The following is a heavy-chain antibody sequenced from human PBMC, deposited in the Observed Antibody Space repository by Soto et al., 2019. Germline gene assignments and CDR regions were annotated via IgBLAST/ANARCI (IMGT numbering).Heavy chain of an antibody. CDR1: GGSMTTYSYY. CDR2: SDYTETT. D-gene: IGHD3-16*01. J-gene: IGHJ4*02. V-gene: IGHV4-39*02. CDR3: VTGGGGQLPIPSDY. Sequence: LQLQESGPGLVKPSETLSLTCTVSGGSMTTYSYYWGWIRQSPGKGLEWIGTSDYTETTFYNPSLKSRVTISVDTSKKQFSLKMTSVSAADTAVYYCVTGGGGQLPIPSDYWGQGTLVSVSS.